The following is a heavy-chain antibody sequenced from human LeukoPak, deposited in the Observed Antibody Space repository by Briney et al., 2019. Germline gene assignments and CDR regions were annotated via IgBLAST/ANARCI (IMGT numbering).Heavy chain of an antibody. D-gene: IGHD3-22*01. J-gene: IGHJ4*02. V-gene: IGHV1-58*01. CDR3: AASPDYYDSSGYSYYFDY. CDR2: IVVGSGNT. Sequence: SVKVSCKASGFTFTSSAVQWVRQARGQRLEWVGWIVVGSGNTNYAQKFQERVTIARDMSTSTAYMELSSLRSEDTAVYYCAASPDYYDSSGYSYYFDYWGQGTLVTVSS. CDR1: GFTFTSSA.